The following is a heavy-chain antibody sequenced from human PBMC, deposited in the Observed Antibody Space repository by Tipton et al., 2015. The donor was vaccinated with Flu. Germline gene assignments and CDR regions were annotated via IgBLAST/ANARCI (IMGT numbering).Heavy chain of an antibody. D-gene: IGHD6-6*01. J-gene: IGHJ3*02. V-gene: IGHV4-39*07. CDR2: IYYRGST. CDR1: GGYISSSSYY. CDR3: ARREYSSAFDI. Sequence: TLSLTCTVSGGYISSSSYYWGWIRQPPGKGLEWIGSIYYRGSTYYNPSLKSRVTISVDTSKNQFSLKLSSVTAADTAVYYCARREYSSAFDIWGQGTMVTVSS.